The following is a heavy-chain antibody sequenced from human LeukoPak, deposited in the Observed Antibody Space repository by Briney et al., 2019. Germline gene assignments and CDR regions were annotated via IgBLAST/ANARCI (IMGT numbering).Heavy chain of an antibody. CDR3: ARERSERSYYFDY. V-gene: IGHV3-7*01. J-gene: IGHJ4*02. CDR2: IKQDGSEK. CDR1: GFTFSSYA. D-gene: IGHD3-3*01. Sequence: GGSLRLSCAASGFTFSSYAMSWVRQPPGKGLEWVANIKQDGSEKYYVDPVKGRFTISRDNAKNSLYLQMNSLRAEDTAVYYCARERSERSYYFDYWGQGTLVTVSS.